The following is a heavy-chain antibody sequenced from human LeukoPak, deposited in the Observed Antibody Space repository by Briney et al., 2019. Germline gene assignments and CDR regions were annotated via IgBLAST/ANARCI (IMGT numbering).Heavy chain of an antibody. J-gene: IGHJ4*02. V-gene: IGHV4-59*01. CDR2: IRNSGST. Sequence: SETLSLTCTVSGGSISSYYWSWIRQAPGKGLEWIGYIRNSGSTNANPSLESRVTISVDTSKTQFSLKLRSVTAADTAVYYCARAMDYSWSFDYWGQGTLVTVSS. CDR1: GGSISSYY. D-gene: IGHD2-21*01. CDR3: ARAMDYSWSFDY.